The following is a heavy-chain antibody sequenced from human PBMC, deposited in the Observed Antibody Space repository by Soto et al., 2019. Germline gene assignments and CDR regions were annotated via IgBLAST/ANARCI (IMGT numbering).Heavy chain of an antibody. CDR3: AKDLTRQLAYWLDP. J-gene: IGHJ5*02. D-gene: IGHD6-6*01. Sequence: ASVKVSCKASGFSFTGYYIHWLRQAPGQGLEWMGWINAHSGGTEYAQKFQGRVTLTRDTSIATAYLSLTSLTSDDTALYYCAKDLTRQLAYWLDPWGQGTQVTVSS. CDR1: GFSFTGYY. CDR2: INAHSGGT. V-gene: IGHV1-2*02.